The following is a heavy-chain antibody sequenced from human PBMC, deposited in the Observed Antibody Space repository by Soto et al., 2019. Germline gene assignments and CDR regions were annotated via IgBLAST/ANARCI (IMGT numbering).Heavy chain of an antibody. Sequence: ASVKVSCKASGYTLTSYYIHWVRQAPGQGLEWVGLINPSSGTTTYAQKLQDRVTMTRDTSTSTVYMELNSLRYDDTAVYFCARDAQIGHGYSTYHTYWGQGTLVTVSS. CDR1: GYTLTSYY. V-gene: IGHV1-46*04. CDR2: INPSSGTT. CDR3: ARDAQIGHGYSTYHTY. J-gene: IGHJ4*02. D-gene: IGHD4-4*01.